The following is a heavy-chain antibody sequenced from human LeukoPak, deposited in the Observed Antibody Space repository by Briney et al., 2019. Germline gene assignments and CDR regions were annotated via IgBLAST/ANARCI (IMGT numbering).Heavy chain of an antibody. D-gene: IGHD3-10*01. CDR3: ARFRRDYYGSGSYTHYYYYMDV. Sequence: ASVKVSCKASGYTFTSYDINWVRQATGQGLEWMGWMNPNSGNTNYAQKLQGRVTMTTDTSTSTAYMELRSLRSDDTAVYYCARFRRDYYGSGSYTHYYYYMDVWGKGTTVTVSS. V-gene: IGHV1-18*01. J-gene: IGHJ6*03. CDR1: GYTFTSYD. CDR2: MNPNSGNT.